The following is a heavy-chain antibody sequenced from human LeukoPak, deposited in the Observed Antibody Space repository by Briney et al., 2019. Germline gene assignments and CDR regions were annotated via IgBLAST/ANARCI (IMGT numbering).Heavy chain of an antibody. CDR1: GGTFSSYA. CDR3: ARDAPPDDFWSGYYYYYYMDV. Sequence: ASVKVSCKASGGTFSSYAISWVRQAPGQGLEWMGGIIPIFGTANYAQKFQGRVTITADESTSTAYMELGSLRSEDTAVYYCARDAPPDDFWSGYYYYYYMDVWGKGTTVTVSS. V-gene: IGHV1-69*13. CDR2: IIPIFGTA. D-gene: IGHD3-3*01. J-gene: IGHJ6*03.